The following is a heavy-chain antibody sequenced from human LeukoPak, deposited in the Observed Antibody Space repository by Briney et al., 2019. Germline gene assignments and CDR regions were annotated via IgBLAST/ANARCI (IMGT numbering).Heavy chain of an antibody. CDR1: GYTFTSYY. Sequence: ASVKVSCKASGYTFTSYYMHWVRQAPGQGLEWMGIINPSGGSTSYAQKFQGRVTMTRDTSTSTVYMELSSLRSEDTAVYYCARAPYYYDSGGLGIDYWGQGTLVTVSS. V-gene: IGHV1-46*01. CDR3: ARAPYYYDSGGLGIDY. CDR2: INPSGGST. D-gene: IGHD3-22*01. J-gene: IGHJ4*02.